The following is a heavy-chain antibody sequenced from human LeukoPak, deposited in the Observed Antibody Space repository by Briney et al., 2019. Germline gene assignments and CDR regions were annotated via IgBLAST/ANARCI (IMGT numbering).Heavy chain of an antibody. CDR2: IYYSGST. V-gene: IGHV4-39*01. J-gene: IGHJ5*02. D-gene: IGHD3-10*01. CDR3: ARGWGSAMIRGLAGDS. CDR1: SGSISSSSYY. Sequence: SETLSLTCTVSSGSISSSSYYWGWIRQPPGKGLKWIGSIYYSGSTYYNPSLKSRVTISVDTSKNQFSLKLSSVTAADTAMYYCARGWGSAMIRGLAGDSWGQGTLVTVPS.